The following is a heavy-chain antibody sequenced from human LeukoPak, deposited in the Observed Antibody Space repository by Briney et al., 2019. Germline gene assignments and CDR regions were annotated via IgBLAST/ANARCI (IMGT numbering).Heavy chain of an antibody. D-gene: IGHD2-21*01. CDR2: IYGSGDT. J-gene: IGHJ6*04. Sequence: SETLSLTCTVSGGSVSSSSSYWSWIRNPPGKALEWIGYIYGSGDTNYSPSLKSRVTISVHTSKNQFSLKLTPVTAADTALYYCARSRLNGMDVWGRGTTVTVSS. CDR1: GGSVSSSSSY. CDR3: ARSRLNGMDV. V-gene: IGHV4-61*01.